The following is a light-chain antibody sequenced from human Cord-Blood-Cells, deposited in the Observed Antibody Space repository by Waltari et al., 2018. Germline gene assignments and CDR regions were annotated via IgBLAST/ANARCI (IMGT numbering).Light chain of an antibody. J-gene: IGKJ2*01. CDR3: QQYNNWPLYT. CDR2: GAS. Sequence: EIVMTQSPATLSVSPGERDTLSCRASKSVSRNVAWNQQKPGQAPRLLIYGASTRATGIPARFSVSGSVTEFTLTISSLQSEDFAVYYCQQYNNWPLYTCGQGTELEIK. V-gene: IGKV3-15*01. CDR1: KSVSRN.